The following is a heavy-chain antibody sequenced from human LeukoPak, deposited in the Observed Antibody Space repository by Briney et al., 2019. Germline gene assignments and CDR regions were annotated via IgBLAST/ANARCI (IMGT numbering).Heavy chain of an antibody. CDR2: IGTAGDT. V-gene: IGHV3-13*01. D-gene: IGHD2-15*01. CDR1: GFPFRNYA. CDR3: AREEPTGGGGSMAYGMDV. J-gene: IGHJ6*02. Sequence: PGGSLRLSCAGSGFPFRNYAMHWVRQATGKGLEWVSAIGTAGDTYYPGSVKGRFTISRENAKNSLYLQMNSLRAGDTAVYYCAREEPTGGGGSMAYGMDVWGQGTTVTVSS.